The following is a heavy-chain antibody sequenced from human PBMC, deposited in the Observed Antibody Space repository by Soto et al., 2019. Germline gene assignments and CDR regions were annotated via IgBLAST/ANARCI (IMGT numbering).Heavy chain of an antibody. D-gene: IGHD6-13*01. CDR1: GFTFSSYA. CDR2: ISGSGGST. J-gene: IGHJ4*02. V-gene: IGHV3-23*01. CDR3: AKDPATRPDEIAAAVFDY. Sequence: PGGSLRLSCAASGFTFSSYAMSWVRQAPGKGLEWVSAISGSGGSTYYADSVKGRFTISRDNSKNTLYLQMNSLRAEDTAVYYCAKDPATRPDEIAAAVFDYWGEGTLGNVS.